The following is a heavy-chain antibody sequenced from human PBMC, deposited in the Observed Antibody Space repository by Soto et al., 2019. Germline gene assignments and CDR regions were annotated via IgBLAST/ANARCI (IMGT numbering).Heavy chain of an antibody. CDR3: ARFNSGYSGYDDYYYYGMDV. CDR2: IIPIFGTA. J-gene: IGHJ6*02. V-gene: IGHV1-69*13. D-gene: IGHD5-12*01. Sequence: GASVKVSCKASGGTFSSYAISWVRQAPGQGLEWMGGIIPIFGTANYAQKFQGRVTITADESTSTAYMELSSLRSEATAVYYCARFNSGYSGYDDYYYYGMDVWGQGTTVTVSS. CDR1: GGTFSSYA.